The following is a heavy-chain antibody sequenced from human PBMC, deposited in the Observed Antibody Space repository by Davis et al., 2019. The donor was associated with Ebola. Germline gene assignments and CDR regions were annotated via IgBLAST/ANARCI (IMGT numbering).Heavy chain of an antibody. Sequence: SVKVSCKASGGTFSSYAISWVRQAPGQGLEWMGGIIPIFGTANYAQKFQGRVTMTEDTSTDTAYMELSSLRSEDTAVYYCATETYYYDSSGYGGRYFDYWGQGTLVTVSS. D-gene: IGHD3-22*01. CDR3: ATETYYYDSSGYGGRYFDY. J-gene: IGHJ4*02. V-gene: IGHV1-69*06. CDR1: GGTFSSYA. CDR2: IIPIFGTA.